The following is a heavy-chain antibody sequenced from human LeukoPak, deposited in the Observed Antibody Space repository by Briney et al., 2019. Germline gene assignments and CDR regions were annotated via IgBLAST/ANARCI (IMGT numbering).Heavy chain of an antibody. D-gene: IGHD6-19*01. CDR1: GFTFSSYS. CDR2: MSYDGSNI. Sequence: PGGSLRLSCAASGFTFSSYSMNWVRQAPGKGLEWVAVMSYDGSNIYYADSVKGRFTISRDNSKNTLYLQMSSLRAEDTANYCARVYSSGWSLPFEYWGQGTLVTVSS. CDR3: ARVYSSGWSLPFEY. J-gene: IGHJ4*02. V-gene: IGHV3-30*03.